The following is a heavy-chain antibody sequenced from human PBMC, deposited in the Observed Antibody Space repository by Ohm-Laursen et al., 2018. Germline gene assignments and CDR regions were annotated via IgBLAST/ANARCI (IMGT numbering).Heavy chain of an antibody. J-gene: IGHJ4*02. CDR3: VRNYDF. V-gene: IGHV3-23*01. CDR2: ISGSGASS. CDR1: GFTFSSYA. Sequence: SLRLSCAASGFTFSSYAMSWVRQTPGKSLECISTISGSGASSHYSDSVKGRFTISRDITKNSLYLQMSSLRVEDTAVYYCVRNYDFWGQGTLVTVSS. D-gene: IGHD5-24*01.